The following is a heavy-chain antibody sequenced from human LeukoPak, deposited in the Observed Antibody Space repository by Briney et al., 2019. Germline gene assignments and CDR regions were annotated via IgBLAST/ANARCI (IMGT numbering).Heavy chain of an antibody. V-gene: IGHV5-51*01. D-gene: IGHD6-13*01. CDR2: IYPGDSDT. CDR3: ARGEYSSTWPDM. CDR1: GFSSRISW. Sequence: GESLKISCKGSGFSSRISWIGWLRQTPGKGLEWMGIIYPGDSDTRYSPSFYGQVTISADESTNTAYLQWDSLKASDTGMYFCARGEYSSTWPDMWGQGTLVSVSS. J-gene: IGHJ4*02.